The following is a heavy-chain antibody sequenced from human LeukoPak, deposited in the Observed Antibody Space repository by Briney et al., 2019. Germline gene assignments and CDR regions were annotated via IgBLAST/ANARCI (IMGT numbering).Heavy chain of an antibody. CDR2: IGGSGSDT. Sequence: GGSLRLSCAASGFSFDNYAMSWVRQTPGKGLEWVSAIGGSGSDTSYTDFVKGRFTISRDNSKSTLYLQMNSLRAEDTAVYHCAKTLRDLEWLTGELDVWGQGTAVTVSS. CDR3: AKTLRDLEWLTGELDV. J-gene: IGHJ6*02. V-gene: IGHV3-23*01. D-gene: IGHD3-3*01. CDR1: GFSFDNYA.